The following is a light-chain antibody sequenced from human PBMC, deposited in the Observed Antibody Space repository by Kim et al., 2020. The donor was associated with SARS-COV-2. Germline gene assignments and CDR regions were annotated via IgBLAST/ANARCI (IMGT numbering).Light chain of an antibody. CDR2: DAS. Sequence: LAASVGARFTTTYRASQSINGWVAWYQQEPAKAPKLLIYDASSLESGVPSRCSGSGSGTEFPLTISSLQPADFAAYYCQQYNGYTFGQGTKVDIK. CDR1: QSINGW. CDR3: QQYNGYT. V-gene: IGKV1-5*01. J-gene: IGKJ1*01.